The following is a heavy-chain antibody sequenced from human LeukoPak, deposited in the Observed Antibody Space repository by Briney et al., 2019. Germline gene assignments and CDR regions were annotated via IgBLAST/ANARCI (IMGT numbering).Heavy chain of an antibody. Sequence: ASVKVSCKASGYTFSSYGITWVRQAPGQGLEWMGWIRAYNDNTNYAQNLQGRVTMTTDTSTSTAYMELRSLSSDDTAVYYCARDLSPGSGSYYNWSDPSGQGTLVTVSS. CDR3: ARDLSPGSGSYYNWSDP. CDR2: IRAYNDNT. J-gene: IGHJ5*02. CDR1: GYTFSSYG. V-gene: IGHV1-18*01. D-gene: IGHD3-10*01.